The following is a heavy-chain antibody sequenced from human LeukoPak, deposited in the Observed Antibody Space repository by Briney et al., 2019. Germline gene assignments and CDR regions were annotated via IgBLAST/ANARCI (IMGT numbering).Heavy chain of an antibody. CDR2: INPNSGGT. J-gene: IGHJ4*02. CDR3: ARAGSIAATSLPNDF. D-gene: IGHD6-13*01. CDR1: GYTFTDYY. Sequence: GASVKVSCKASGYTFTDYYLHWVRQAPGQGLEWVAWINPNSGGTNYAQKFQGRVTMTRDTSISTAYMEVTRLRFDDTAVYYCARAGSIAATSLPNDFWGQGTLVTVSS. V-gene: IGHV1-2*02.